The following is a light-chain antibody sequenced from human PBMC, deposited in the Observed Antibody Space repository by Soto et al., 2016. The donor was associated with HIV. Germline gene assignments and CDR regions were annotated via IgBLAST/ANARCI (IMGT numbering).Light chain of an antibody. J-gene: IGKJ2*01. CDR3: LQDYNYPXT. V-gene: IGKV1-6*01. CDR1: QGIKNE. Sequence: AIQMTQSPSSLSASVGDRVTITCRASQGIKNELGWYQQKPGEAPKLLIYAASSLGGGVPSRFSGSGSGTDFTLTISGLQPEXSASYFXLQDYNYPXTFGQGPSWR. CDR2: AAS.